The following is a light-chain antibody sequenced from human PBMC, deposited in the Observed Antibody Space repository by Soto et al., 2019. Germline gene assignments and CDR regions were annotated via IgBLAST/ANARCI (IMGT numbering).Light chain of an antibody. J-gene: IGKJ1*01. CDR3: QKYNRYYPST. CDR2: DAS. V-gene: IGKV1-5*01. CDR1: QSISSW. Sequence: DIQMTQSPSTLSASVGDRVTITCRASQSISSWLAWYQQKPGKAPKLLIYDASSLESGVPSRFSGSGSGTEFTLAISSPQPDAFATYCCQKYNRYYPSTFGQGTKVEIK.